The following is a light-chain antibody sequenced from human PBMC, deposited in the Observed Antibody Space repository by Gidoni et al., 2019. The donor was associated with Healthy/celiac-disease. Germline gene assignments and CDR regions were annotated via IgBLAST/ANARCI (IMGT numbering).Light chain of an antibody. CDR2: GAS. CDR3: QQYGSSPYT. V-gene: IGKV3-20*01. Sequence: DIVLTQSPGTLSLSPGARATLSCRASQSVSSSYLAWYQQQPGQAPRLLIYGASSRATGIPARFSCSGSGTDFSPTISRLVPEDFAVYYCQQYGSSPYTFGQGTKLEIK. CDR1: QSVSSSY. J-gene: IGKJ2*01.